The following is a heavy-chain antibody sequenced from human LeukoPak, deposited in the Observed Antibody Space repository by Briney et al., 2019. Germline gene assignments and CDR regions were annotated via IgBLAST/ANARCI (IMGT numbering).Heavy chain of an antibody. CDR3: ARHGAGNNYYYYMDV. CDR2: IYYSGST. Sequence: SETLSLTCTVPGGSISSSSYYWGWIRQPPGKGLEWIGSIYYSGSTYYNPSLKSRVTISVDTSKNQFSLKLSSVTAADTAVCYCARHGAGNNYYYYMDVWGKGTTVTVSS. J-gene: IGHJ6*03. D-gene: IGHD6-19*01. V-gene: IGHV4-39*01. CDR1: GGSISSSSYY.